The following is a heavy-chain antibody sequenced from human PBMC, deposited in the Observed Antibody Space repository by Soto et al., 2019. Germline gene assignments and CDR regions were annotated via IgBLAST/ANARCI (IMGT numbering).Heavy chain of an antibody. CDR3: AKSPYSSSYAFDI. V-gene: IGHV3-9*01. CDR2: ISWNSGSI. D-gene: IGHD6-6*01. CDR1: GFTFDDYA. J-gene: IGHJ3*02. Sequence: EVQLVESGGGLVQPGRSLRLSCAASGFTFDDYAMHWVRQAPGKGLEWVSGISWNSGSIGYADSVKGRFTISRDNAKSSLYLQMNSLRAEDTALYYCAKSPYSSSYAFDIWGQGTMVTVSS.